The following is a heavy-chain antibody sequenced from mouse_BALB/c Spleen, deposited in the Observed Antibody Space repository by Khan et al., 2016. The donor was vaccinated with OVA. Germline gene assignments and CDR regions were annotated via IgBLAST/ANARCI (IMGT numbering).Heavy chain of an antibody. CDR2: IWGDGST. CDR1: GFSLTSYG. J-gene: IGHJ4*01. CDR3: AKFTPDYYSMDY. Sequence: QIQLVQSGPGLVAPSQSLSITCTVSGFSLTSYGVNWVRQPPGKGLEWLGVIWGDGSTNYHSTLKSRLIISKDNSKRQVFLTLNSLQPDDTATYYCAKFTPDYYSMDYWGQGTSVTVSS. V-gene: IGHV2-3*01. D-gene: IGHD1-1*01.